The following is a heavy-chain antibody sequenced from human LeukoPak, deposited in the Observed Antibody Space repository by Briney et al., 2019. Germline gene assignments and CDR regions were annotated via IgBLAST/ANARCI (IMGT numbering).Heavy chain of an antibody. CDR2: IYYSGST. D-gene: IGHD3-22*01. CDR1: GGSISSSSYY. J-gene: IGHJ4*02. CDR3: SAVVVIKNYERGGELDY. V-gene: IGHV4-39*07. Sequence: NSSETLPLTCTVSGGSISSSSYYWGWIRQPPGKGLEWIGSIYYSGSTYYNPSLKSRVTISVDTSKNQFSLKLSSVTAADTAVYYCSAVVVIKNYERGGELDYWGQGTLVTVSS.